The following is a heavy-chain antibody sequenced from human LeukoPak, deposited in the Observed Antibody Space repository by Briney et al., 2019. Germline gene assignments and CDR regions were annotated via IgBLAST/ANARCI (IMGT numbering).Heavy chain of an antibody. CDR2: IYYIGST. Sequence: SETLSLTCTVSGGSISNSYWNWIRQTPGKGLEWIAYIYYIGSTNYNPSLQSRVTISIDTSKNQFSLRLSSVTAADTAVYYCARATDSNNGYGMDVWGQGATVTVSS. V-gene: IGHV4-59*01. CDR3: ARATDSNNGYGMDV. CDR1: GGSISNSY. J-gene: IGHJ6*02. D-gene: IGHD1-26*01.